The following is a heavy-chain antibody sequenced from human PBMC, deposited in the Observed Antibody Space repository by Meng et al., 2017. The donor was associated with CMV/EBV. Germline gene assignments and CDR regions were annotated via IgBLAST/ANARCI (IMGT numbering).Heavy chain of an antibody. D-gene: IGHD3-10*01. J-gene: IGHJ6*02. CDR3: ARSNYHGSGSYWDFYYYGMDV. Sequence: SETLSLTCIVSGGSISDYYWSWIRQPPGKGLEWIGYIYYSGNTNYNPSLKSRVTILVDTSKYQFFLKLSSVTAADTAVYYCARSNYHGSGSYWDFYYYGMDVWGQGTTVTVSS. V-gene: IGHV4-59*12. CDR2: IYYSGNT. CDR1: GGSISDYY.